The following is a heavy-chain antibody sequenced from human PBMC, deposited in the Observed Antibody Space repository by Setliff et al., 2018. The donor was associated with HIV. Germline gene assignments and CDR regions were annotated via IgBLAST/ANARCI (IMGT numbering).Heavy chain of an antibody. J-gene: IGHJ4*02. CDR1: GFSLTTTGMC. V-gene: IGHV2-70*12. CDR2: IDWDDDE. Sequence: SGPTLVNPTQTLTLTCTFSGFSLTTTGMCVTWIRHPPGKALEWLARIDWDDDEYYSTSLKTRLTISKDTSKNLVVLVMTNVDTVDTATYYCAHRPLSADDFDYWGQGTQVTVSS. CDR3: AHRPLSADDFDY.